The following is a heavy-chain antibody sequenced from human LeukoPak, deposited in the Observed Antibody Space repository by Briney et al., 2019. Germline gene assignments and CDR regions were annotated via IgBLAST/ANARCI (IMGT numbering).Heavy chain of an antibody. CDR1: GLIFSSYT. J-gene: IGHJ5*02. V-gene: IGHV3-23*01. CDR3: VRAGRIAVAGHNWFDP. CDR2: ISASGAGT. D-gene: IGHD6-19*01. Sequence: PGGSLRLSCVASGLIFSSYTMNWVRQAPGKGLEWVSTISASGAGTSYADSVKGRFTISRDNAKNTVYLQMNSLRAEDTAVYYCVRAGRIAVAGHNWFDPWGQGTLVTVSS.